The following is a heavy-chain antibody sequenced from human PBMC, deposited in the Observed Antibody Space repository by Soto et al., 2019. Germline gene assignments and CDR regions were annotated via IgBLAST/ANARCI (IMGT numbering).Heavy chain of an antibody. CDR3: ASSGHSSGYWDYYYYGMDV. CDR2: ITPFNGNT. Sequence: QMQLVQSGAEVKKTGSSVKVSCKASGYTFTYRYLHWVRQAPGQALEWMGWITPFNGNTNYEQKFQDRVTITRDRSMSTAYMELSSLRSEDTAMYYCASSGHSSGYWDYYYYGMDVWGQGTTVTVSS. D-gene: IGHD3-22*01. CDR1: GYTFTYRY. V-gene: IGHV1-45*02. J-gene: IGHJ6*02.